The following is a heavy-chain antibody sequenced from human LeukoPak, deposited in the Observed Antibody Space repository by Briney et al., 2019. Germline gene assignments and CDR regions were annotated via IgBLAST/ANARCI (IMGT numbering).Heavy chain of an antibody. J-gene: IGHJ4*02. CDR1: GGAISSSRHS. V-gene: IGHV4-39*07. D-gene: IGHD3-3*01. CDR2: IYYNEST. Sequence: SETLSLTCTVSGGAISSSRHSWTWIRQPPGKDLEWIGIIYYNESTYYNPSLKSRLTMSLDTSKNQFSLRLTSVTAADIAVYYCATGKVFPTYDFWTGPIDYWGQGTLVTVSS. CDR3: ATGKVFPTYDFWTGPIDY.